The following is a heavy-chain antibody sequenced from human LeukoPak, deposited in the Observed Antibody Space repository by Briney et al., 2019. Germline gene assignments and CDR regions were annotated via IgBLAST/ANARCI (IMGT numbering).Heavy chain of an antibody. J-gene: IGHJ4*02. CDR3: ARQGPRGATTFFDY. D-gene: IGHD1-26*01. CDR2: IYYSGST. Sequence: SETLSLTCTVSGGSISSSSYYWGWIRQPPGKGLEWIGSIYYSGSTYYNPSLKSRVTISVNTSRNQFSLKLSSVTAADTAVYYCARQGPRGATTFFDYWGQGTLVTVSS. CDR1: GGSISSSSYY. V-gene: IGHV4-39*01.